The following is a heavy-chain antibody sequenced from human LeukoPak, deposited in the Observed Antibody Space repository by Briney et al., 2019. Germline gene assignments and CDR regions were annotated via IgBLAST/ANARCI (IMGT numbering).Heavy chain of an antibody. CDR3: ARDQYYYDSNAFDI. CDR2: ISSSSSYI. D-gene: IGHD3-22*01. Sequence: AGGSLRLSCAASGFTFNSYSMNWVRQAPGKGLEWVSSISSSSSYIYYADSVKGRFTISRDNAKNSLYLQMNSLRAEDTAVYYCARDQYYYDSNAFDIWGQGTMVTVSS. J-gene: IGHJ3*02. CDR1: GFTFNSYS. V-gene: IGHV3-21*01.